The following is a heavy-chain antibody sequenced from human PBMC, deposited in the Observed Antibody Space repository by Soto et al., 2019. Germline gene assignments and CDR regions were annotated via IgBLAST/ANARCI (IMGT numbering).Heavy chain of an antibody. V-gene: IGHV3-30-3*01. CDR2: ISYDGSNK. Sequence: QVQLVESGGGVVLPGRSLRLSCAASGFTFSSYAMHWVRQAPGKGLEWVAVISYDGSNKYYADSVKGRFTISRDNSKNTLYLQMNSLRAEDTAVYYCARGGLRITMKYYFDYWGQGTLVTVSS. D-gene: IGHD3-22*01. J-gene: IGHJ4*02. CDR3: ARGGLRITMKYYFDY. CDR1: GFTFSSYA.